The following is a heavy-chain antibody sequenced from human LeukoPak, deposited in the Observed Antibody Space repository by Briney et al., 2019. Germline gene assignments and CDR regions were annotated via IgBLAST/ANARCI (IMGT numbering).Heavy chain of an antibody. D-gene: IGHD2-2*01. V-gene: IGHV4-39*01. CDR3: ARGKAQRVVVPAAIEDYYYYMDV. Sequence: PSETLSLTCTLSGRSISSSSYYWARLRQPPGKGLQCIGTIYYSRSPHYNPSRRGRVTISVDTSKNQFALKLSSVTAADTAVYYWARGKAQRVVVPAAIEDYYYYMDVWGKGTTVTVSS. J-gene: IGHJ6*03. CDR1: GRSISSSSYY. CDR2: IYYSRSP.